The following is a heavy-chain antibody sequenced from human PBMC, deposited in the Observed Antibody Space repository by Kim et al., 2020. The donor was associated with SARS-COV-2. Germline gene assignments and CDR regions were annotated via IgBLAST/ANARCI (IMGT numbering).Heavy chain of an antibody. Sequence: SETLSLTCTVSGGSISSYYWSWIRQPPGKGLEWIGYIYYSGSTNYNPSLKSRVTISVDTSKNQFSLKLSSVTAADTAVYYCARAHPPYSSCWYWFDPWG. V-gene: IGHV4-59*13. J-gene: IGHJ5*02. CDR3: ARAHPPYSSCWYWFDP. CDR1: GGSISSYY. CDR2: IYYSGST. D-gene: IGHD6-13*01.